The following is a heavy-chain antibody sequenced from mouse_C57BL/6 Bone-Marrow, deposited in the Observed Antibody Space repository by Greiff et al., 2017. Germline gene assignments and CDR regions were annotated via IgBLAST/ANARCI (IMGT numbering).Heavy chain of an antibody. CDR1: DSEVFPIAY. CDR3: ARSTYGSSYGDWYFDV. J-gene: IGHJ1*03. V-gene: IGHV15-2*01. Sequence: QVQLQQSGSELRSPGSSVKLSCKDFDSEVFPIAYMSWVRQKPGHGFEWIGGILPSIGRTIYGEKFEDKATLDADTLSNTAYLGLNRLTSEDSAIDYGARSTYGSSYGDWYFDVWGTGTTVTVSS. CDR2: ILPSIGRT. D-gene: IGHD1-1*01.